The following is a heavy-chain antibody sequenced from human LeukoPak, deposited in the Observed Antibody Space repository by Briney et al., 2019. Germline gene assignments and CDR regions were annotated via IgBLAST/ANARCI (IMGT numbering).Heavy chain of an antibody. CDR2: ISGSASST. Sequence: GGSLRLSCAASGFTFSNYAMSWVRQAPGKGLEWVSAISGSASSTYHADSVKGRFTISRDNSKNTLYLQMNSLRAEDTAVYYCARVKYGAGSYNFDYWGQGTLVTVSS. CDR1: GFTFSNYA. J-gene: IGHJ4*02. D-gene: IGHD3-10*01. V-gene: IGHV3-23*01. CDR3: ARVKYGAGSYNFDY.